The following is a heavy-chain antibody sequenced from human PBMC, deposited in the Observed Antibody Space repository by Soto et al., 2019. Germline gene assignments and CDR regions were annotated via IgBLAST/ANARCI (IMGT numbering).Heavy chain of an antibody. J-gene: IGHJ3*02. CDR3: ARNLGYCSGGNSEASDI. CDR2: IYPGDSDT. CDR1: GYSFTSYW. Sequence: ESLKISCKGSGYSFTSYWIGWVRQMPGKGLEWMGIIYPGDSDTRYSPSFQGQVTISADKSISTAYLQWRSLKASDTAMYYCARNLGYCSGGNSEASDIWGQGTMVTVSS. D-gene: IGHD2-15*01. V-gene: IGHV5-51*01.